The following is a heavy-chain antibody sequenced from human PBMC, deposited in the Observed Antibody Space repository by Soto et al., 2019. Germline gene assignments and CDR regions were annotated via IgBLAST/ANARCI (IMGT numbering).Heavy chain of an antibody. CDR1: GFTFSSYA. CDR2: ISGSGGST. J-gene: IGHJ4*02. Sequence: PGGSLRLSCAASGFTFSSYAMSWVRQAPGKGLEWVSAISGSGGSTYYADSVKGRFTISRDNSKNTLYLQMNSLRAEDTAVYYCAKEPPKIIAVAGTFDYWGQGTLVTVSS. V-gene: IGHV3-23*01. CDR3: AKEPPKIIAVAGTFDY. D-gene: IGHD6-19*01.